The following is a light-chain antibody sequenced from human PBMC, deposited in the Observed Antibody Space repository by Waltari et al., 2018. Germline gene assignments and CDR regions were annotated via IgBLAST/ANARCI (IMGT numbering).Light chain of an antibody. CDR3: QTWDTNIVV. J-gene: IGLJ2*01. V-gene: IGLV4-69*01. CDR2: VNSDGEH. Sequence: QLLVTQSPSASASLGASVQPPSTLSRGPTSHALSWHPHQSGKGPRFLLSVNSDGEHTKGDGIPDRCSGSSSGAERYLTIYSLQSEDEADYYCQTWDTNIVVFGGGTKVTVL. CDR1: RGPTSHA.